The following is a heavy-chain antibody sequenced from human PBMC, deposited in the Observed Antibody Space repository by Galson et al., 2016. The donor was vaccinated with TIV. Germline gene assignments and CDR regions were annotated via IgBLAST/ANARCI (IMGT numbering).Heavy chain of an antibody. V-gene: IGHV1-2*02. J-gene: IGHJ2*01. CDR2: INPNSGAT. Sequence: SVKVSCKASGNAFTAYYIHWARQAPGQGLEWMGWINPNSGATKNAQKFQGRVTITKDTSIRTAYMELTRLRSDDTAVYYCARDDTDGAIDLWGRGTLVTVSS. CDR1: GNAFTAYY. D-gene: IGHD3-10*01. CDR3: ARDDTDGAIDL.